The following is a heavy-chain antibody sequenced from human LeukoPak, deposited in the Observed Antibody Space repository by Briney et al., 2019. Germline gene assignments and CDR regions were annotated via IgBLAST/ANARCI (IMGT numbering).Heavy chain of an antibody. CDR1: GFTFSTSA. V-gene: IGHV1-58*01. CDR3: AAARRITIFGVVTRDALDI. Sequence: SVRVSCKASGFTFSTSAVQWARQARGQRLEWIGWIVVGGGNTNYAQSFQGRLTITRDMSTSTAYMEVSSLRSEDTAVYYCAAARRITIFGVVTRDALDIWGQGTMVTVSS. J-gene: IGHJ3*02. D-gene: IGHD3-3*01. CDR2: IVVGGGNT.